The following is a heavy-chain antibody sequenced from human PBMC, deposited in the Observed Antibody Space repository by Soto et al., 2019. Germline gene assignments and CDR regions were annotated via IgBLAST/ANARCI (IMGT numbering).Heavy chain of an antibody. Sequence: ASVKVSCKASGYTFTGYYMHWVRQAPGQGLEWMGWINPNSGGTNYAQKFQGWVTMTRDTSISTAYMELSRLRSDDTAVYYCARGATLLYSSSTSCLNDAFDISGQGTMVTVSS. D-gene: IGHD2-2*01. CDR3: ARGATLLYSSSTSCLNDAFDI. J-gene: IGHJ3*02. CDR2: INPNSGGT. CDR1: GYTFTGYY. V-gene: IGHV1-2*04.